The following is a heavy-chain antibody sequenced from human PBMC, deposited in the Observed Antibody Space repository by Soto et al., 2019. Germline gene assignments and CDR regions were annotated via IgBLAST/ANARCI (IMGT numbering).Heavy chain of an antibody. D-gene: IGHD3-3*01. V-gene: IGHV1-46*01. CDR2: INPLPTSGST. CDR3: ATTDFWSGYYKPPVYYMDV. Sequence: ASVKVSCKASGYTFTTYALNWVRQAPGQGLEWMAIINPLPTSGSTNYAQKFQGRVTVTRDTSTSTVYLELSSLRSDDTVVYYCATTDFWSGYYKPPVYYMDVWGKGTTVTVSS. CDR1: GYTFTTYA. J-gene: IGHJ6*03.